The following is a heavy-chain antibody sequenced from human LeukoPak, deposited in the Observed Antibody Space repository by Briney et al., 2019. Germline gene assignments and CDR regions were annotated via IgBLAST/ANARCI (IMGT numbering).Heavy chain of an antibody. CDR3: ARRSTAPIAGTGVNWFDP. Sequence: SETLSLTCTVSGGSISSSSYYWGWIRQPPGMGLEWIGSIYYSGSTYYNPSLKSRVTISVDTSKNQFSLKLSSVTAADTAVYYCARRSTAPIAGTGVNWFDPWGQGTLVTVSS. V-gene: IGHV4-39*01. D-gene: IGHD6-13*01. CDR1: GGSISSSSYY. CDR2: IYYSGST. J-gene: IGHJ5*02.